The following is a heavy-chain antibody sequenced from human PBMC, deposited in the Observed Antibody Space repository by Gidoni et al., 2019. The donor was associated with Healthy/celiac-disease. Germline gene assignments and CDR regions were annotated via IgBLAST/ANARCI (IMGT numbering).Heavy chain of an antibody. CDR3: AKAGYDSSGYYWFDP. D-gene: IGHD3-22*01. V-gene: IGHV3-23*01. Sequence: EVQLLESGGRLVQPGGSLRLSFAASGSTFSSYAMRWVRQAPGKGLEWVSAISGSGGSTYYADSVKGRFTISRDNSKNTLYLQMNSLRAEDTAVYYCAKAGYDSSGYYWFDPWGQGTLVTVSS. CDR2: ISGSGGST. CDR1: GSTFSSYA. J-gene: IGHJ5*02.